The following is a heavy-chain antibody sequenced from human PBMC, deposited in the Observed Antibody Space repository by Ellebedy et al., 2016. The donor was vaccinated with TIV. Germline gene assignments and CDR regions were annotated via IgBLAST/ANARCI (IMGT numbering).Heavy chain of an antibody. V-gene: IGHV3-NL1*01. D-gene: IGHD1-26*01. Sequence: GESLKISCAASGLTFRSYDVHWVRQAPGKGLEWVSVIYTGGSTNYADSVKGRFTVSRDISKNTRYLQMNSLRPEDTAVYYCARGEEIGSLGDPFDIWGQGTMVTLSS. CDR1: GLTFRSYD. J-gene: IGHJ3*02. CDR3: ARGEEIGSLGDPFDI. CDR2: IYTGGST.